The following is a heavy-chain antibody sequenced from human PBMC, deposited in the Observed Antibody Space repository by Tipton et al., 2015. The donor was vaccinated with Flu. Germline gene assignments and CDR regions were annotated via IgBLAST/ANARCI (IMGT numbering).Heavy chain of an antibody. CDR2: ISSSSSYI. V-gene: IGHV3-21*04. D-gene: IGHD3-10*01. J-gene: IGHJ4*01. CDR3: ARVANYGYSDY. CDR1: GFTFSSYS. Sequence: SLRLSCAASGFTFSSYSMNWVRQAPGKGLEWVSSISSSSSYIYYADSVKGRFTISRDNSKNTLYLQMNSLRAEDTAVYYCARVANYGYSDYWGQGTLVTVSS.